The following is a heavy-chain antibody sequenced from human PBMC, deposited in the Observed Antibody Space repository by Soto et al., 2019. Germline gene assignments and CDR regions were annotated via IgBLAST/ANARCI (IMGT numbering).Heavy chain of an antibody. CDR1: GFSFSNYV. D-gene: IGHD3-22*01. V-gene: IGHV3-30-3*01. CDR3: AREDESSGYAGTFRH. Sequence: QVQLVEAGGAVVQPGRSLRLSCEASGFSFSNYVMHWVRQAPDKGLEWVALVSGEGNKHYADSVKDRFSISRDNSKNKLNLEMNNLRVEDTALYYCAREDESSGYAGTFRHWGQGTLVTVSP. J-gene: IGHJ1*01. CDR2: VSGEGNK.